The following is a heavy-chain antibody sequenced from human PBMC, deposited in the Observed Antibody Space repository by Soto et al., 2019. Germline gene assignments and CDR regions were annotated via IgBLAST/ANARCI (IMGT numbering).Heavy chain of an antibody. J-gene: IGHJ3*02. V-gene: IGHV3-23*01. D-gene: IGHD3-3*01. CDR3: AKDHMEALPPFWSGYYGDAFDI. CDR2: ISGSGGST. Sequence: EVQLLESGGGLVQPGGSLRLSCAASGFTFSSYAMSWVRQAPGKGLEWVSAISGSGGSTYYADSVKGRFTISRDNSKNSLYLQMNSLRAEDTAVYYCAKDHMEALPPFWSGYYGDAFDIWGQGTMVTVSS. CDR1: GFTFSSYA.